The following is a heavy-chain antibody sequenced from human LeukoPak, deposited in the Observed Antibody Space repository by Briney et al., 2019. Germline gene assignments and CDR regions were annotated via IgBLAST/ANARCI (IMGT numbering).Heavy chain of an antibody. Sequence: GASVKVSCKASGYTFTGHYMHWVQQAPGQGLEWMGWINPNSGGTDYAQKFQGRVTMTRDTSISTAYMELSRLRADDTAIYYCARDGHCSSTSCHDYWGQGTLVTVSS. CDR2: INPNSGGT. D-gene: IGHD2-2*01. CDR1: GYTFTGHY. CDR3: ARDGHCSSTSCHDY. J-gene: IGHJ4*02. V-gene: IGHV1-2*02.